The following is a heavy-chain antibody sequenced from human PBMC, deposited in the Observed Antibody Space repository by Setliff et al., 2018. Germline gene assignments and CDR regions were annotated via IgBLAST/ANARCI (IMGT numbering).Heavy chain of an antibody. D-gene: IGHD3-22*01. J-gene: IGHJ6*03. CDR2: TSYSGTT. V-gene: IGHV4-39*07. CDR3: ARGLSPYDSSAQVYYYYMDV. Sequence: SETLSLTCTVSGGPINSDRYYWGWIRQPPGKGLEWIGSTSYSGTTYSNSSLKSRLSISVDTSKNQFSLKLSSVTAADTAVYYCARGLSPYDSSAQVYYYYMDVWGKGTTVTVSS. CDR1: GGPINSDRYY.